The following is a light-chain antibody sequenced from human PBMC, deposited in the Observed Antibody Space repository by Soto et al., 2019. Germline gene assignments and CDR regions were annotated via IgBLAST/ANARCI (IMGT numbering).Light chain of an antibody. CDR2: KAS. J-gene: IGKJ1*01. Sequence: DTQMTQSPSTLSESVGDRVTITCRASQTISSWLAWYQQKPGKAPKLLIYKASTLKSGVPSRFSGSGSGTEFTLTISSLQPDDFATYYFQHYNSYSEAFVQGTKVDIK. CDR3: QHYNSYSEA. V-gene: IGKV1-5*03. CDR1: QTISSW.